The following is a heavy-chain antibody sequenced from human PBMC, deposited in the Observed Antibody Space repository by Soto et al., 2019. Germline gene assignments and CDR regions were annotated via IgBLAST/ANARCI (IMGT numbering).Heavy chain of an antibody. D-gene: IGHD4-17*01. CDR1: GFSLSTSVVG. CDR2: IYWDDDK. Sequence: QITLKESGPTLVKPTQTLTLTCTFSGFSLSTSVVGVGWIRQPPGKALEWLALIYWDDDKRYSPSLKSRLTITNDTSKNQVVLTMTNMDPVDTATYYCAHLDYGDSFDYWGQGTLVTVSS. CDR3: AHLDYGDSFDY. V-gene: IGHV2-5*02. J-gene: IGHJ4*02.